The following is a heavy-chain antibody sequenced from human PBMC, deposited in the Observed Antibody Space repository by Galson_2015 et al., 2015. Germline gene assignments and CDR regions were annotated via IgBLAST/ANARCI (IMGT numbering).Heavy chain of an antibody. CDR1: GGTFSGYA. CDR3: ASPPYDRQIGSAFDI. J-gene: IGHJ3*02. D-gene: IGHD3-22*01. V-gene: IGHV1-69*13. Sequence: SVKVSCKASGGTFSGYAISWVRQAPGQGLEWMGGIIPIFGTANYAQKFQGRVTITADESTSTAYMELSSLRSEDTAVYYCASPPYDRQIGSAFDIWGQGTMVTVSS. CDR2: IIPIFGTA.